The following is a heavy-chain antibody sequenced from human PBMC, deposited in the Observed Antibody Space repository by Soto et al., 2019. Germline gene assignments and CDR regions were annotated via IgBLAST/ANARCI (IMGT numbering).Heavy chain of an antibody. V-gene: IGHV3-30-3*01. CDR3: ARDGVDTAMVTKGWFDP. Sequence: GGSLRLSCAASGFTFSSYAMHWVRQATGKGLEWVAVISYDGSNKYYADSVKGRFTISRDNSKNTLYLQMNSLRAEDTVVYYCARDGVDTAMVTKGWFDPWGQGTLVTV. J-gene: IGHJ5*02. CDR2: ISYDGSNK. CDR1: GFTFSSYA. D-gene: IGHD5-18*01.